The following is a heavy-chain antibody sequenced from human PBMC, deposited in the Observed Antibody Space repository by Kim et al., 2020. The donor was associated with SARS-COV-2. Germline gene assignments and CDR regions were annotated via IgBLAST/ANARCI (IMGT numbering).Heavy chain of an antibody. CDR3: ARDSGESWFGELCRFDP. V-gene: IGHV1-2*02. CDR2: INPNSGGT. Sequence: ASVKVSCKASGYTFTGYYMHWVRQAPGQGLEWMGWINPNSGGTNYAQKFQGRVTMTRDTSISTAYMELSRLRSDDTAVYYCARDSGESWFGELCRFDPWGQGTLVTVSS. D-gene: IGHD3-10*01. CDR1: GYTFTGYY. J-gene: IGHJ5*02.